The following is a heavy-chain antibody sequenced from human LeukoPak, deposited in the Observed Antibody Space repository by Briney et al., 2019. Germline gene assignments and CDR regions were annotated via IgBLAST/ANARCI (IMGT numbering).Heavy chain of an antibody. CDR2: IKRDESEE. D-gene: IGHD3-10*02. J-gene: IGHJ3*02. CDR1: GFTFSRNG. Sequence: GGSLRLSCTASGFTFSRNGMHWVRQAPGKGLEWVAFIKRDESEEWYLNSVRGRFTISRDNSKNTLYLHMNSLSAEDTAVYYCVKDVLFAVGDAFDIWGQGTMVTVSS. CDR3: VKDVLFAVGDAFDI. V-gene: IGHV3-30*02.